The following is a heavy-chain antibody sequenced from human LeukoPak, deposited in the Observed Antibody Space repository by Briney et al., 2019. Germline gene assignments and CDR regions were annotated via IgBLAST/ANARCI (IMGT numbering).Heavy chain of an antibody. CDR3: ARDRKYYYHMDV. J-gene: IGHJ6*03. V-gene: IGHV4-39*07. D-gene: IGHD1-14*01. CDR2: IYHSGST. Sequence: SETLSLTCTVSGGSISTYYWGWIRQPPGKGLEWIGSIYHSGSTYYNPSLKSRVTISVDTSKNQFSLRLSSLTAADTALYYCARDRKYYYHMDVWGKGTTVTVSS. CDR1: GGSISTYY.